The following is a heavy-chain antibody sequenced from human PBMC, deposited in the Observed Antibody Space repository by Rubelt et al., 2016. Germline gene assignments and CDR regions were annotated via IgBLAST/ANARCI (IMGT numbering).Heavy chain of an antibody. CDR2: ISPGYSDT. CDR3: ARQLSPVVTSNYFDY. CDR1: VYSFTRYW. V-gene: IGHV5-51*01. Sequence: EVQLVQSGAEVKKPGESLKISCKGSVYSFTRYWIGWVRQLPGKGLEWMGIISPGYSDTRYSPSFDGQVTISSDKSMSTPYLQWGRLKAPDTAMYYCARQLSPVVTSNYFDYWGQGTLVTVSS. J-gene: IGHJ4*02. D-gene: IGHD2/OR15-2a*01.